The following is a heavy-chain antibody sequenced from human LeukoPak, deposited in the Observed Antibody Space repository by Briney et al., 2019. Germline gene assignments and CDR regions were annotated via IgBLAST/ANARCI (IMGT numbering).Heavy chain of an antibody. V-gene: IGHV1-24*01. D-gene: IGHD3-10*01. Sequence: ASVKVSCKVSGYTLTELSMHWVRQAPGKGLEWMGGFDPADGETIYAQKFQGRVTMTEDTSTDTAYMELSSLRSEDTAVYSCPTMVRGVIITDFDYWGQGTLLTVSS. CDR2: FDPADGET. CDR3: PTMVRGVIITDFDY. CDR1: GYTLTELS. J-gene: IGHJ4*02.